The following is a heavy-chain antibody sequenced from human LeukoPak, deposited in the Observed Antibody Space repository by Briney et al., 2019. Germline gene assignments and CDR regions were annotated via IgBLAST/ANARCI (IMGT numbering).Heavy chain of an antibody. Sequence: ASVKVSCKSSGYTYTSYDINWVRQATGQGLEWMGWMNPNSCNTGYAQKFQGRVTITRNTSISTAYMDLSSLRSEDTAVYYCARDEGATSDFDYWGQGTLVTVSS. CDR2: MNPNSCNT. CDR1: GYTYTSYD. D-gene: IGHD5-24*01. J-gene: IGHJ4*02. V-gene: IGHV1-8*03. CDR3: ARDEGATSDFDY.